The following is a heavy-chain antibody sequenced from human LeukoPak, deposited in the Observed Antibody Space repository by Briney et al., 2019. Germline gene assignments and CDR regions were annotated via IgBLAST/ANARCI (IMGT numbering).Heavy chain of an antibody. J-gene: IGHJ4*02. D-gene: IGHD3-22*01. CDR2: ISGSGGST. V-gene: IGHV3-23*01. CDR1: GFTFSSYG. CDR3: AKDPSYDIVSFDY. Sequence: GGSLRLSCAASGFTFSSYGMSWVRQAPGKGLERVSAISGSGGSTYYADSVKGRFTISRDNSKNTLYLQMNSLRAEDTAVYYCAKDPSYDIVSFDYWGQGTLVTVSS.